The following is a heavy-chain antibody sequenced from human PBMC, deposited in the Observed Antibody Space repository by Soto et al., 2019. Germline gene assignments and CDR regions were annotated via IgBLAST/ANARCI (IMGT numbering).Heavy chain of an antibody. CDR2: INPSGGST. CDR1: GYTFTSYY. D-gene: IGHD2-15*01. Sequence: QVQLVQSGAEVKKPGASVKVSCKASGYTFTSYYMHWVRQAPGQGLEWMGIINPSGGSTSYAQKFQGRVTMTSDTSTSTVYMELSSLRSEDTAVYYCARGRRVVVAATPTLYYWGQGTLVTVSS. V-gene: IGHV1-46*01. J-gene: IGHJ4*02. CDR3: ARGRRVVVAATPTLYY.